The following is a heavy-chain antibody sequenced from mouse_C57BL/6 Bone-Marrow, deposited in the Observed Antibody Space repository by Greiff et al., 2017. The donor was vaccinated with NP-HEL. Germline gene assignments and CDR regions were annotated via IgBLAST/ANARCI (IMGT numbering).Heavy chain of an antibody. D-gene: IGHD1-1*01. CDR1: GYTFTSYW. CDR2: IHPSDSDT. J-gene: IGHJ1*03. CDR3: AMRFHYYGSRDWYFDV. Sequence: QVQLQQPGAELVKPGASVKVSCKASGYTFTSYWMHWVKQRPGQGLEWIGRIHPSDSDTNYNQKFKGKATLTVDKSSSTAYMQLSSLTSEDAAVYYCAMRFHYYGSRDWYFDVWGTGTTVTVSS. V-gene: IGHV1-74*01.